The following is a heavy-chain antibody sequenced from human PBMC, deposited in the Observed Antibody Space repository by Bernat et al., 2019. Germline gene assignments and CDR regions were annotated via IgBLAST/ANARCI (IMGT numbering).Heavy chain of an antibody. CDR1: GYTFTSYA. Sequence: QVQLVQSGAEVKKPGASVKVSCKASGYTFTSYAMHWVRQAPGQRLEWMGWINAGNGNTNYSQKFQGRVTITRDTSASTAYMELSSLRSEDTAVYYCARERADWTNGVCYFLLDYWGQGTLVTVSS. D-gene: IGHD2-8*01. V-gene: IGHV1-3*01. CDR2: INAGNGNT. CDR3: ARERADWTNGVCYFLLDY. J-gene: IGHJ4*02.